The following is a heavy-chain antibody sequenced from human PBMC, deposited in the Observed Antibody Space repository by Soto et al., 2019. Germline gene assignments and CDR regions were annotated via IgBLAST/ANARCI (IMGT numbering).Heavy chain of an antibody. CDR2: IIPMFGTA. CDR1: GGTFSTYA. V-gene: IGHV1-69*12. Sequence: QVQLVQSGAEVNKPESSVKVSCKAPGGTFSTYAISWVRQAPGQGLEWMGGIIPMFGTANYAQRFQDRVTITADEYTNTVYMELSSLRSEDTAVYFCASGIQLWLRRINNGYSGWGQGTLVTVSS. D-gene: IGHD5-18*01. J-gene: IGHJ4*02. CDR3: ASGIQLWLRRINNGYSG.